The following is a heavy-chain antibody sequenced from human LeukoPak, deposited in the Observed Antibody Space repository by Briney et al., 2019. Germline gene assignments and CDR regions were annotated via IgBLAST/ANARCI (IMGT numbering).Heavy chain of an antibody. J-gene: IGHJ4*02. CDR3: AKGISGGYNPY. D-gene: IGHD1-26*01. CDR2: ISYDGTNK. Sequence: GGSLRLSCAASGFTFSSYSMNWVRQAPGKGLEWVAVISYDGTNKYYADSVKGRFTISRDNSKNTLYLQMNSLRAEDTAVYYCAKGISGGYNPYWGQGTLVTVSS. CDR1: GFTFSSYS. V-gene: IGHV3-30*18.